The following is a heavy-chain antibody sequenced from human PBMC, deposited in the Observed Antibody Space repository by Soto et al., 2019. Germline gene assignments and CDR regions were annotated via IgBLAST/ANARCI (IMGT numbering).Heavy chain of an antibody. CDR3: ARSSNWYFDY. CDR2: VYYSGTT. CDR1: GGSISSSSYY. J-gene: IGHJ4*02. V-gene: IGHV4-39*01. Sequence: SETLSLTCTVSGGSISSSSYYWAWVRQPPGKGLEWIGSVYYSGTTYYNPSLKSRVTISGDTSKNQFALKLSSVTAADTAVYYCARSSNWYFDYWGQGTLVTVSS. D-gene: IGHD6-13*01.